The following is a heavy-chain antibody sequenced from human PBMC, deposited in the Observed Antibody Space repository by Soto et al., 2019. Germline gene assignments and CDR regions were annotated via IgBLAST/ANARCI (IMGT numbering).Heavy chain of an antibody. Sequence: QVQLQESGPGLVKPSETLSLTCTVSGGSISSYYWSWIRQPPGKGLEWIGYIYYSGSTNYNPSLRXRVTISVDTATNQSSLKLSSATAADTAVYYGARRHGGNLDYWGQGPLVTVSS. V-gene: IGHV4-59*08. CDR3: ARRHGGNLDY. CDR2: IYYSGST. J-gene: IGHJ4*02. D-gene: IGHD2-15*01. CDR1: GGSISSYY.